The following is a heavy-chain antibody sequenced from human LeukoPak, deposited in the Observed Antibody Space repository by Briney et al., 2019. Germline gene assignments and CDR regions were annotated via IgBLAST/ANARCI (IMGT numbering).Heavy chain of an antibody. D-gene: IGHD4-11*01. V-gene: IGHV3-48*04. CDR1: GFTFNIYD. Sequence: GGSLRLSCAASGFTFNIYDMHWVRQAPGKGLEWVSYISSSSSTIYYADSVKGRFTISRDNAKNSLYLQMNSLRADATAVYYFARDVGPMGMTTVTTFYDYWGQGTLVTVSS. CDR2: ISSSSSTI. J-gene: IGHJ4*02. CDR3: ARDVGPMGMTTVTTFYDY.